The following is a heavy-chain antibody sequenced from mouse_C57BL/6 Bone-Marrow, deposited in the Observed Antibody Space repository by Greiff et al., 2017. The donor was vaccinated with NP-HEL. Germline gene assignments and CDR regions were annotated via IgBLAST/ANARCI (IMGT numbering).Heavy chain of an antibody. CDR2: ISDGGSYT. V-gene: IGHV5-4*01. J-gene: IGHJ3*01. CDR1: GFTFSSYA. Sequence: EVQGVESGGGLVKPGGSLKLSCAASGFTFSSYAMSWVRQTPEKRLEWVATISDGGSYTYYPDNVKGRFTISRDNAKNNLYLQMSHLKSEDTAMYYCARYYSGSFAYWGQGTLVTVSA. CDR3: ARYYSGSFAY. D-gene: IGHD2-12*01.